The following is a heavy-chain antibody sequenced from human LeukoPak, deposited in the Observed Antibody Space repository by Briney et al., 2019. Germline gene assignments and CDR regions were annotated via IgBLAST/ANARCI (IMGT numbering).Heavy chain of an antibody. D-gene: IGHD3-16*01. J-gene: IGHJ4*02. CDR2: ISYDGSNK. Sequence: PGRSLRLSCAASGLTFSSYGMHWVRQAPGKGLEWVAVISYDGSNKYYADSVKGRFTISRDNSKNTLYLQMNSLRAEDTAVYYCGKGPGGGGDYYFDYWGQGTLVTVSS. CDR1: GLTFSSYG. CDR3: GKGPGGGGDYYFDY. V-gene: IGHV3-30*18.